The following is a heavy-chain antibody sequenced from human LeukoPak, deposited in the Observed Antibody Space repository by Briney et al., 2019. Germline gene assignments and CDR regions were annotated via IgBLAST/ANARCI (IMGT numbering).Heavy chain of an antibody. J-gene: IGHJ5*02. CDR3: ARGGYCSGGSCYDPYNWFDP. Sequence: PGGSLRLSCAASGFTFSSYEMNWVRQAPGKGLEWVLYISSSGSTIYYADSVKGRFTISRDNAKNSLYLQMNSLRAEDTAVYYCARGGYCSGGSCYDPYNWFDPWGQETLVTVSS. V-gene: IGHV3-48*03. D-gene: IGHD2-15*01. CDR2: ISSSGSTI. CDR1: GFTFSSYE.